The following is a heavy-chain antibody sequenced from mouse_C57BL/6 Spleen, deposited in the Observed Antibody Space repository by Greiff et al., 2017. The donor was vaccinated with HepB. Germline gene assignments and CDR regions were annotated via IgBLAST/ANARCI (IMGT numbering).Heavy chain of an antibody. V-gene: IGHV7-3*01. Sequence: EVNVVESGGGLVQPGGSLSLSCAASGFTFTDYYMSWVRQPPGRALEWLGFIRNKANGYTTEYSASVKGRFTISRDNSQSILYLQMNALRAEDSATYYCARWGDWDYFDYWGQGTTLTVSS. CDR1: GFTFTDYY. J-gene: IGHJ2*01. D-gene: IGHD4-1*01. CDR3: ARWGDWDYFDY. CDR2: IRNKANGYTT.